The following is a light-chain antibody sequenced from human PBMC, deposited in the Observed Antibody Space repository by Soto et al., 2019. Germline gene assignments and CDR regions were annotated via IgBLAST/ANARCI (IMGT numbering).Light chain of an antibody. CDR2: GAS. CDR3: QQYGSSIFT. CDR1: QSVSSSY. J-gene: IGKJ3*01. Sequence: EIVLTQSPGTLSLSPGERATLSCRASQSVSSSYLAWYQQKPGQAPRLLIYGASGRATGIPDRFSGIGSGTDCTLTISRLEPEDFAVYYCQQYGSSIFTFGPGTKVDIK. V-gene: IGKV3-20*01.